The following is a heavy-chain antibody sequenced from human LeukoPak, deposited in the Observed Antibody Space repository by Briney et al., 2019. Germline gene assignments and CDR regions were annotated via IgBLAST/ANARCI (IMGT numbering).Heavy chain of an antibody. V-gene: IGHV4-61*02. Sequence: PSQTLSLTCTVSGGSISSGSYYWSWIRQPAGKGLEWIGRIYSSGSTNYNPSLKSRVAISGDTFKNQFSLRLGSVTAADTAVYYCARGGDAAPFDYWGLGTQVTASS. CDR1: GGSISSGSYY. CDR3: ARGGDAAPFDY. J-gene: IGHJ4*02. CDR2: IYSSGST. D-gene: IGHD5-12*01.